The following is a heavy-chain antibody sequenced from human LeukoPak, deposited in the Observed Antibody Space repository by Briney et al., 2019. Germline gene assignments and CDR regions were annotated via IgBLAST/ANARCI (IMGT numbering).Heavy chain of an antibody. D-gene: IGHD6-13*01. CDR3: ARTGGPAYKSSWFI. V-gene: IGHV4-59*01. CDR1: GGSINSYY. CDR2: IYYSGST. Sequence: SETLSLTCTVSGGSINSYYWSWIRQPPGKGLEWIGYIYYSGSTDYNPSLKSRVTISADTSKNQLSLKLSSVTAADTAVYYCARTGGPAYKSSWFIWGQGTMVTVSS. J-gene: IGHJ3*02.